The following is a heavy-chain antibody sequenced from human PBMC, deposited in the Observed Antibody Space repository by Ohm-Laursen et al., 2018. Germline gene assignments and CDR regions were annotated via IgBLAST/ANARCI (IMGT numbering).Heavy chain of an antibody. J-gene: IGHJ6*02. CDR2: INPNSGDS. Sequence: VASVKVSCKASGYTFTAYYIHWVRQAPGQGLEWLRWINPNSGDSNSAQNFQGRVTMTRDTSVSTAYMELSSLRSDDTAVYYCVRCEGYYYYGMDVWGQGTTVTVSS. V-gene: IGHV1-2*02. CDR3: VRCEGYYYYGMDV. D-gene: IGHD2-8*01. CDR1: GYTFTAYY.